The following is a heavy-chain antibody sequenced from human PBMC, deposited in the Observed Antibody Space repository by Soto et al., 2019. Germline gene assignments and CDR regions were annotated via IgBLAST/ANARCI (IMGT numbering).Heavy chain of an antibody. CDR3: ARHPSRRYYDSSGYYYPLVYGMDV. CDR2: IYYSGST. J-gene: IGHJ6*02. CDR1: GGSISSYY. Sequence: ETLSLTCTVSGGSISSYYWSWIRQPPGKGLEWIGYIYYSGSTSYNPSLKSRVAISIDTSKNQFSLNLTSVTAADTAVYYCARHPSRRYYDSSGYYYPLVYGMDVWGQGTTVTVSS. D-gene: IGHD3-22*01. V-gene: IGHV4-59*01.